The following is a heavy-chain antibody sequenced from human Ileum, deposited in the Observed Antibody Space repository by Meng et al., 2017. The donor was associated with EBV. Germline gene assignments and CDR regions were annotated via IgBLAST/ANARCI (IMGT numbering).Heavy chain of an antibody. D-gene: IGHD1-26*01. CDR3: ARSPYSGSALPFFAY. CDR1: GDSFNRSDCY. CDR2: IYYSGST. V-gene: IGHV4-30-4*01. Sequence: QVQLKEAGPRLVKPSHALSPTCTVSGDSFNRSDCYWSGIRQPPDEGLEWIGYIYYSGSTYYNPSLKSRVSISGDTSNKQFSLKLTSVPAADTAVYYCARSPYSGSALPFFAYWGQGSLVTVSS. J-gene: IGHJ4*02.